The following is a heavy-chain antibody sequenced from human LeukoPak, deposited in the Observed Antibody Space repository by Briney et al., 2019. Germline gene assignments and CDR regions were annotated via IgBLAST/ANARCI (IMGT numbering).Heavy chain of an antibody. CDR1: GGSISSYY. D-gene: IGHD3-9*01. CDR2: IYYSGST. J-gene: IGHJ4*02. CDR3: ARVRHFSRVLRYFDRPSYFDY. Sequence: SETLSLTCTVSGGSISSYYWSWIRQPPGKGLEWIGYIYYSGSTNYNPSLKSRVTISIDTSKNQFSLKLSSVTAADTAVYYCARVRHFSRVLRYFDRPSYFDYWGQGTLVTVSS. V-gene: IGHV4-59*01.